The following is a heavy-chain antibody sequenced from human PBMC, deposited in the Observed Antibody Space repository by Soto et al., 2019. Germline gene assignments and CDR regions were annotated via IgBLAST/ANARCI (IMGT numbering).Heavy chain of an antibody. CDR2: INAGNGNT. CDR1: GYTFSSYG. D-gene: IGHD6-6*01. CDR3: MRVTIGARTEYFYYYGMDV. V-gene: IGHV1-3*01. J-gene: IGHJ6*02. Sequence: QVQLVQSGAEVKKPGASVKLSCRASGYTFSSYGIQWVRQAPGQRLEWMGWINAGNGNTKYSQRFQGRVTITRDTSASAAYMEVSSLRSEDTAVSYFMRVTIGARTEYFYYYGMDVWGQGTTVTVSS.